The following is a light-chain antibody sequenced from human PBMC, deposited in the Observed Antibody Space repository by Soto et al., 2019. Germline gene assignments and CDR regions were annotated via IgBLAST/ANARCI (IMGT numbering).Light chain of an antibody. Sequence: QSALTQPASVSGSPGQSITISCTGTSSDVGGYNYVSWYQQHPGKAPKLMIYDVSHRPSGVSNRFSGSKSGNTASLTISGLQAEDEADYYCSSYTSSSRYVFGTGTKVTVL. CDR2: DVS. CDR3: SSYTSSSRYV. CDR1: SSDVGGYNY. J-gene: IGLJ1*01. V-gene: IGLV2-14*01.